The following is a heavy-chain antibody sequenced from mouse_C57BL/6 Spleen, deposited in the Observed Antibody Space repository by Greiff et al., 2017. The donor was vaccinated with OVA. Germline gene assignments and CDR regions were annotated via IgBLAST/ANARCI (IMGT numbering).Heavy chain of an antibody. J-gene: IGHJ4*01. Sequence: QVHVKQSGPGLVQPSQSLSITCTVSGFSLTSYGVHWVRQSPGKGLEWLGVIWSGGSTDYNAAFISRLSISKDNSKSQVFFKMNSLQADDTAIYYCARNWPPFTTVGAMDYWGQGTSVTVSS. V-gene: IGHV2-2*01. CDR1: GFSLTSYG. CDR3: ARNWPPFTTVGAMDY. CDR2: IWSGGST. D-gene: IGHD1-1*01.